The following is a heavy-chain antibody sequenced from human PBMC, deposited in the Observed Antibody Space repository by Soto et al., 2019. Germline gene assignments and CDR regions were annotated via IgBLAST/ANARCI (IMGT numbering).Heavy chain of an antibody. J-gene: IGHJ4*02. V-gene: IGHV3-33*01. CDR2: IWWHGRDI. CDR3: ARDQGGQSGNLIFDN. D-gene: IGHD1-26*01. Sequence: QVQVVEYGGGVVQPGRSLRLSCTASGFSFSDYVMHWVRQPPGKGLEWVAVIWWHGRDIFYEGSVKGRFTISRDNSKNTLYLQINSLRVEDTAVYYCARDQGGQSGNLIFDNWGQGALVTVSS. CDR1: GFSFSDYV.